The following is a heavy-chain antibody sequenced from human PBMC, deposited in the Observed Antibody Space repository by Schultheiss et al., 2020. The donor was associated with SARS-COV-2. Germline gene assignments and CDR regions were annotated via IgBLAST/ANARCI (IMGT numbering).Heavy chain of an antibody. J-gene: IGHJ4*02. V-gene: IGHV4-34*01. CDR3: ARGVLSITMIVVVIPMREYYFDY. Sequence: SETLSLTCAVYGGSFSGYYWSWIRQPPGKGLEWIGEIYHSGSTNYNPSLKSRVTISVDKSKNQFSLKLSSVTAADTAVYYCARGVLSITMIVVVIPMREYYFDYWGQGTLVTVSS. D-gene: IGHD3-22*01. CDR1: GGSFSGYY. CDR2: IYHSGST.